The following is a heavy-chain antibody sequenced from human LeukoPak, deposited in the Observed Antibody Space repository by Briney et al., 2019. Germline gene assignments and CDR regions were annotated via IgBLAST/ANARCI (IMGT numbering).Heavy chain of an antibody. J-gene: IGHJ3*02. CDR1: GFTFSSYS. V-gene: IGHV3-21*01. D-gene: IGHD1-26*01. CDR2: ISSSSRYI. Sequence: PGGSLRLSCAASGFTFSSYSMNWVRQAPGKGLEWVSSISSSSRYIYYADSVKGRFTISRDNAKNSLYLQMNSLRAEDTAVYYCASREGYRWELLNAFDIWGQGTMVTVSS. CDR3: ASREGYRWELLNAFDI.